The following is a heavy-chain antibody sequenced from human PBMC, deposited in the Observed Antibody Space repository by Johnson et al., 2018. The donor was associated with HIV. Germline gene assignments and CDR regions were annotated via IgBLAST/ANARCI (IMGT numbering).Heavy chain of an antibody. V-gene: IGHV3-7*03. CDR1: GFTFSSYW. CDR3: ARGKGAAVGLDAFDI. J-gene: IGHJ3*02. D-gene: IGHD6-13*01. CDR2: IKQDGSEK. Sequence: VQLVESGGDLVQPGGSLRLSCAASGFTFSSYWMNWVRQAPGKGLEWVANIKQDGSEKYYVDSVKGRFTISRDNAKNSLYLQMNSLRAEDTALYFCARGKGAAVGLDAFDIWGQGTMVTVSS.